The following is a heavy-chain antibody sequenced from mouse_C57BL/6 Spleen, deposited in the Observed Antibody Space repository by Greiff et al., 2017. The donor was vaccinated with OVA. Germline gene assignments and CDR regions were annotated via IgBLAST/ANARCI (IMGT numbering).Heavy chain of an antibody. J-gene: IGHJ1*03. CDR3: ARIEDWERNFDV. Sequence: EVKLMESGPGLVKPSQSLSLTCSVTGYSITSGYYWNWIRQFPGNKLEWMGYISYDGSNNYNPSLKNRISITRDTSKNQFFLKLNSVTTEDTATYYCARIEDWERNFDVWGTGTTVTVSS. CDR1: GYSITSGYY. V-gene: IGHV3-6*01. CDR2: ISYDGSN. D-gene: IGHD4-1*01.